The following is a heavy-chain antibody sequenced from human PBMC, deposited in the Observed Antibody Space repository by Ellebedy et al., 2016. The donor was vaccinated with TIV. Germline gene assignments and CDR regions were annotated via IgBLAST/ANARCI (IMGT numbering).Heavy chain of an antibody. CDR1: AYTFTSYD. Sequence: ASVKVSCXASAYTFTSYDIHWVRQAPGQGLEWMGWVNPNSGYTGYAQMFQGRVTMTRNTSINTAYMELRSLRSDDTAVYYCGTPMVGDFSYYDMDVWGKGTTVTVSS. CDR2: VNPNSGYT. V-gene: IGHV1-8*01. J-gene: IGHJ6*04. D-gene: IGHD5-18*01. CDR3: GTPMVGDFSYYDMDV.